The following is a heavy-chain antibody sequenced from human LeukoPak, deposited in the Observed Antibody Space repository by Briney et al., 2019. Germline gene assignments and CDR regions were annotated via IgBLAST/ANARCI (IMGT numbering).Heavy chain of an antibody. CDR2: IIPIFRAT. D-gene: IGHD5-24*01. Sequence: ASVKVSCKPSGGTFSSYGVSWVRQAPGQGLEWMGGIIPIFRATNYAQRFRGRVTITTDESTSTVYMELSSLRSEDTAVYYCARSQRAGYNVYCFDSWGQGTLVTVSS. V-gene: IGHV1-69*05. CDR3: ARSQRAGYNVYCFDS. CDR1: GGTFSSYG. J-gene: IGHJ4*02.